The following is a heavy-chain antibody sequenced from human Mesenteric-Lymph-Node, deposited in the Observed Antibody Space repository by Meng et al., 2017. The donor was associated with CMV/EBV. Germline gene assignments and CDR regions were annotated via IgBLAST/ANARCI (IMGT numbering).Heavy chain of an antibody. CDR2: IKHDGSEK. CDR1: GSTLSTYW. Sequence: GESLKISCAASGSTLSTYWMSWVRQAPGKGLEWVASIKHDGSEKYYVDSVKGRFTVSRDNANNSLYVQMNSLRVDDTAVYYCATVRFKKSVIKGGMDVWGQGTAVTVSS. D-gene: IGHD5/OR15-5a*01. V-gene: IGHV3-7*01. J-gene: IGHJ6*02. CDR3: ATVRFKKSVIKGGMDV.